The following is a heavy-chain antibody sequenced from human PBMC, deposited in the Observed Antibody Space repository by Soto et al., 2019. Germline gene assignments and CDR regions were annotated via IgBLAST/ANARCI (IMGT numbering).Heavy chain of an antibody. CDR1: GGTFSSYA. Sequence: ASVKVSCKASGGTFSSYAISWVRQTPGQGLEWMGGIIPIFGTANYAQKFQGRVTITADKSTSTAYMELSSLRSEDTAVYYCARGVRGYSYGVDYWGQGTLVTVS. J-gene: IGHJ4*02. D-gene: IGHD5-18*01. CDR2: IIPIFGTA. CDR3: ARGVRGYSYGVDY. V-gene: IGHV1-69*06.